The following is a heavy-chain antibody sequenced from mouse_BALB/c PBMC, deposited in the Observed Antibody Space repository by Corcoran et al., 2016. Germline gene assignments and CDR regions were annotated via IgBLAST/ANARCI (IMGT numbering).Heavy chain of an antibody. Sequence: QIQLVQSGPALKKPGETVKISCKASGYTFTNYGMNWVKQAPGKGLKWMGWINTYTGEPTYADDFKGRFAFSLETSASTAYLQINNLKNEDMATYFCASYYGYAMDYWGQGTSVTVSS. D-gene: IGHD2-1*01. J-gene: IGHJ4*01. CDR3: ASYYGYAMDY. CDR2: INTYTGEP. V-gene: IGHV9-1*02. CDR1: GYTFTNYG.